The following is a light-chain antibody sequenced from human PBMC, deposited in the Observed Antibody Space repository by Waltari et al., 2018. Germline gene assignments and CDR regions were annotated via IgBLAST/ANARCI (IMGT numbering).Light chain of an antibody. CDR3: TSFSTISTSL. CDR2: DVT. J-gene: IGLJ3*02. V-gene: IGLV2-14*03. CDR1: SNDIGDYNY. Sequence: QSALTQPASVSGSPGQSITISCTGTSNDIGDYNYVSWYQHQSGKAPKIMIYDVTERPSGVSNRFSGSKSGNTASLTISGLQADDEADYYCTSFSTISTSLFGGGTKVTVL.